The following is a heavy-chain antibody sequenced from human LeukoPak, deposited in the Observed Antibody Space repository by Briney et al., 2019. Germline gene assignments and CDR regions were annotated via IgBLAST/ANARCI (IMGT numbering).Heavy chain of an antibody. CDR3: ARVRDSGYDPFDP. V-gene: IGHV1-46*01. CDR1: GYTFSSYC. Sequence: ASVKVSCKASGYTFSSYCLHWVRQAPGPGIEWLGTINPGGGSASNAQKFQGRVTMTRDTSTSTVYMELSSLRPEDTAVYYCARVRDSGYDPFDPWGQGTLVTVSS. CDR2: INPGGGSA. D-gene: IGHD5-12*01. J-gene: IGHJ5*02.